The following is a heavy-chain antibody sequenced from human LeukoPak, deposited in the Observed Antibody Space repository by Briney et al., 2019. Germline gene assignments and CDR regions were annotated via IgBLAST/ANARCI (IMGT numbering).Heavy chain of an antibody. CDR1: GFTFSIYW. CDR3: ARSRVGGLEYYGMDV. Sequence: PGGSLRLSCAASGFTFSIYWMSWVRQAPGKGLEWVANIKQDGSEKYYADSVKGRFTISRDNAKNSVYLQMNSLRAEDTAVYYCARSRVGGLEYYGMDVWGQGTTVTVSS. J-gene: IGHJ6*02. V-gene: IGHV3-7*04. D-gene: IGHD3-16*01. CDR2: IKQDGSEK.